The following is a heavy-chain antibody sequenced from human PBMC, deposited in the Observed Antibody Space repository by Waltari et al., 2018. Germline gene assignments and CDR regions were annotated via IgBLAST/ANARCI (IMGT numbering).Heavy chain of an antibody. Sequence: QVQLVQSGAEVKKPGASVKVSCKASGYTFTGYYMHWVRQPPGQGLEWMGRINPNSGGTNYAQKFQGRVTMTRDTSISTAYMELSRLTSDDTAVYYCAKGGDCNGGSCNFDYWGQGTVVTVSS. CDR3: AKGGDCNGGSCNFDY. CDR2: INPNSGGT. J-gene: IGHJ4*02. V-gene: IGHV1-2*06. CDR1: GYTFTGYY. D-gene: IGHD2-15*01.